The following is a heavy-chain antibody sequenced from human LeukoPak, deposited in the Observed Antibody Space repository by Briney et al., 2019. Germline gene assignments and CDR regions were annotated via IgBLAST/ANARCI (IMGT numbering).Heavy chain of an antibody. CDR2: LTSSSATA. V-gene: IGHV3-23*01. Sequence: GALRLSCAASGFSLSIYGVNWVRQAPGKGLEWVSGLTSSSATAYYVGSVKGRFTVSRDDSKNTVYLQMSSLRVDDAAIYYCAKSGASPLYHMDVWGKGATVTVSS. J-gene: IGHJ6*03. D-gene: IGHD1-26*01. CDR3: AKSGASPLYHMDV. CDR1: GFSLSIYG.